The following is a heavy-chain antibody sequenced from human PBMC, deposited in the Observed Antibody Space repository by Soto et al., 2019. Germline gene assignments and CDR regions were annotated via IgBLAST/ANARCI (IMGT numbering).Heavy chain of an antibody. CDR1: GGSISGGGYY. CDR3: ARDLRLEAQGGGYYQYGMDV. V-gene: IGHV4-31*01. Sequence: QVQLQESGPGLVRPSQTLSLTCTVSGGSISGGGYYWSWIRQHPGKDLGWIGHVYYTGTTYYKPSPKSQVMISEDTSKNHFSLTMTSVTAADTAAYYCARDLRLEAQGGGYYQYGMDVWGQGTSVTVSS. D-gene: IGHD3-3*01. J-gene: IGHJ6*02. CDR2: VYYTGTT.